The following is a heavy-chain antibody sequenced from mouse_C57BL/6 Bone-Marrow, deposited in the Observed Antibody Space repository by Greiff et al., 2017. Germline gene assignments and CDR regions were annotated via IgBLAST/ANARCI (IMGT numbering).Heavy chain of an antibody. CDR1: GFSLTSYG. D-gene: IGHD2-5*01. J-gene: IGHJ2*01. V-gene: IGHV2-2*01. Sequence: VMLVQSGPGLVQSSQSLSITCPVSGFSLTSYGVHWVRQSPGKGLEWLGVIWSGGSTDYNAAVISRLSISKDNSKSQVFFKVNSLQADDTAIYYCARFYSKSGYYFDYGRSGTTRTVS. CDR2: IWSGGST. CDR3: ARFYSKSGYYFDY.